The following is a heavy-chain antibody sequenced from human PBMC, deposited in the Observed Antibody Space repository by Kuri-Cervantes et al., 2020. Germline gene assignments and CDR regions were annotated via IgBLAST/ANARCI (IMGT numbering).Heavy chain of an antibody. D-gene: IGHD1-1*01. V-gene: IGHV3-30*03. CDR2: ISYDGSSK. CDR1: GFTFSLYG. Sequence: GGSLRLSCAASGFTFSLYGLHWVRQAPGKGLEWVAVISYDGSSKFYADSVRGRFTISRDNSESTLYLQMNSLSDEDTAVYYCARDDNWGFDYWGQGTPVTVSS. J-gene: IGHJ4*02. CDR3: ARDDNWGFDY.